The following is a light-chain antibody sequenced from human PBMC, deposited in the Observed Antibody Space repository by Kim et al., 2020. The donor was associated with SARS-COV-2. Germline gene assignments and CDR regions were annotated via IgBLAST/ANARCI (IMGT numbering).Light chain of an antibody. Sequence: DIQMTQSPPSLSASVGDRVTITCRASQSISSYVNWYQHTPGKAPKVLIYAASTLQSGVPSRFSGSGSGTDFTLTISSLQPEDFATYYCQQSYSMYTFGQGTKLEI. CDR3: QQSYSMYT. CDR2: AAS. CDR1: QSISSY. J-gene: IGKJ2*01. V-gene: IGKV1-39*01.